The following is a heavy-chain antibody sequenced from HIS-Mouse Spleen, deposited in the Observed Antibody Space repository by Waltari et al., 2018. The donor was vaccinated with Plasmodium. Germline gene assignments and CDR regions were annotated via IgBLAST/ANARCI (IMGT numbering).Heavy chain of an antibody. CDR1: GVLFSRLG. CDR3: AKYLGFRYFDY. V-gene: IGHV3-30*18. CDR2: ISYDGSNK. D-gene: IGHD3-10*01. Sequence: QVQLVESGGGMVPPGRSRLLSWSACGVLFSRLGKPCVRQVPGKGLEWVSVISYDGSNKFYADSVKGRFTISRDNSNNTLYLQMNSLRAEDTAVYYCAKYLGFRYFDYWGQGTLVTVSS. J-gene: IGHJ4*02.